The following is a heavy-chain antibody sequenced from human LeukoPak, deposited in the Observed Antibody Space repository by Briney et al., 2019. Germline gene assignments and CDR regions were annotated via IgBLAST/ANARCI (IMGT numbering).Heavy chain of an antibody. CDR3: ARLRAFDI. D-gene: IGHD2-21*02. J-gene: IGHJ3*02. CDR2: IRSRGGTI. CDR1: GFMFSSYE. V-gene: IGHV3-48*03. Sequence: GGSLRLSCAASGFMFSSYEMNWVRQAPGKGLEWVSYIRSRGGTIYYADSVKGRFTISRDNAKSSLYLQMNSLRAEDTAVYYCARLRAFDIWGQGTKVTVSS.